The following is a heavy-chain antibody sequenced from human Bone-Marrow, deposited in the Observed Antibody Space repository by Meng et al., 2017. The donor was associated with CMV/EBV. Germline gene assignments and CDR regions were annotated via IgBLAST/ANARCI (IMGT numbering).Heavy chain of an antibody. V-gene: IGHV3-66*01. CDR3: ARVLVRGVVPFYFDY. CDR1: GFTVSSNY. J-gene: IGHJ4*02. CDR2: IYSGGST. D-gene: IGHD3-10*01. Sequence: EVQLVESVGGLVQPGGSLRLSCSASGFTVSSNYMSWVRQAPGKGLEWVSVIYSGGSTYYADSVKGRFTISRDNSKNTLYLQMNSLRAEDTAVYYCARVLVRGVVPFYFDYWGQGTLVTVSS.